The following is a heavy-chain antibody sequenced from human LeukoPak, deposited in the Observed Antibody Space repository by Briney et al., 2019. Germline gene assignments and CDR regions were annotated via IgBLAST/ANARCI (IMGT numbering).Heavy chain of an antibody. CDR1: GFTFSDYY. CDR2: ISSSGSTI. J-gene: IGHJ6*02. V-gene: IGHV3-11*01. CDR3: ATSAYFGASPPTVGMDV. D-gene: IGHD3-10*01. Sequence: GGSLRLSCAASGFTFSDYYMSWIRQAPGKGLEWVSYISSSGSTIYYADSVKGRFTISRDNAKNSLYLQMNSLRAEDTAVYYCATSAYFGASPPTVGMDVWGQGTTVTVSS.